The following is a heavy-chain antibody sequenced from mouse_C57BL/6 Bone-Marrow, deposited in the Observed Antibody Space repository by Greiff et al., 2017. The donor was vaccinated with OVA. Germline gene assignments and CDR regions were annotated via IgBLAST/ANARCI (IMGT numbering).Heavy chain of an antibody. D-gene: IGHD1-1*01. V-gene: IGHV5-6*01. J-gene: IGHJ1*03. CDR1: GFTFSSYG. CDR2: ISSGGSYT. CDR3: ASLITTVVATPNWYFDV. Sequence: EVKVVESGGDLVKPGGSPKLSCAASGFTFSSYGMSWVRQTPDKRLEWVATISSGGSYTYSPDSVKGRFTISRDNAKNTLYLQMSSLKSEDTAMYYCASLITTVVATPNWYFDVWGTGTTVTVSS.